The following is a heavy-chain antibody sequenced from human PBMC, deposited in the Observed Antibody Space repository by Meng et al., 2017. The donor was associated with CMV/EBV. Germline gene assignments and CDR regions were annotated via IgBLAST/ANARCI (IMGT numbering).Heavy chain of an antibody. D-gene: IGHD4/OR15-4a*01. V-gene: IGHV3-15*01. J-gene: IGHJ3*02. CDR1: GFTFSNAW. CDR2: IKSKTDGGTT. CDR3: TFFGALPHGVLFDI. Sequence: GESLKISCAASGFTFSNAWMSWVRQAPGKGLEWVGRIKSKTDGGTTDYAAPVKGRFTISRDDSKNTLYLQMNSLKTEDTAVYYCTFFGALPHGVLFDIWGQGTMVTVSS.